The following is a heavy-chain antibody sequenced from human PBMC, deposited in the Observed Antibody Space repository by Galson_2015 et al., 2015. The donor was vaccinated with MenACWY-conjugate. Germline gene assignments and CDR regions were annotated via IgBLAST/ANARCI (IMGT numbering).Heavy chain of an antibody. CDR2: IGHSGNRDI. CDR3: VKDIVLVQAAILPNTSPGRGRQMDV. D-gene: IGHD2-2*01. CDR1: GFTFSAYS. V-gene: IGHV3-21*01. Sequence: SLRLSCAASGFTFSAYSMNWARQAPGKGLEWVSSIGHSGNRDIYYADSVKGRFTISRDNARNSLYLQMNSLRAEDTAVYYCVKDIVLVQAAILPNTSPGRGRQMDVWGKGTTVTVSS. J-gene: IGHJ6*04.